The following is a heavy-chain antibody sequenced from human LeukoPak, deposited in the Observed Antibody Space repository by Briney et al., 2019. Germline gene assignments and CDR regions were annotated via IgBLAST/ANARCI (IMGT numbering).Heavy chain of an antibody. CDR3: ARGQEPDCSSTSCPNWFDP. Sequence: PSETLSLTCAVYGGSFSGYYWSWIRQPPGKGLEWIGEINHSGSTNYNPSLKSRVTISVDTSKNQFSLKLSFVTAADTAVYYCARGQEPDCSSTSCPNWFDPWGQGTLVTVSS. J-gene: IGHJ5*02. V-gene: IGHV4-34*01. CDR2: INHSGST. CDR1: GGSFSGYY. D-gene: IGHD2-2*01.